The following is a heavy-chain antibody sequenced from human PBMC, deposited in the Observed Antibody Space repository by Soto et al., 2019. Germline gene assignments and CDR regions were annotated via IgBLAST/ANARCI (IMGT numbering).Heavy chain of an antibody. Sequence: PSETLSLTCAVSGYSISSGYYWGWIRQPPGKGLEWIGSIYHSGSTYYNPSLKSRVTISVDTSKNQFSLKLSSVTAADTAVYYCARERSGYYYFWGQGTLVTVSS. CDR1: GYSISSGYY. V-gene: IGHV4-38-2*02. J-gene: IGHJ4*02. CDR2: IYHSGST. CDR3: ARERSGYYYF. D-gene: IGHD3-22*01.